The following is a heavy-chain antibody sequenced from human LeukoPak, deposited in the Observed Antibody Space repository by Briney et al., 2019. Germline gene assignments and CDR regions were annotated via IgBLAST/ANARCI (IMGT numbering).Heavy chain of an antibody. Sequence: GGSLRLSCAASGFTFSSYDMNWVRQAPGKGLEWVSSISSSSTYTYHADSVKGRFTISRDNAKNSLYLQMNSLRAEDTAVYYCARGLSGYASSLGYWGQGTLVTVSA. V-gene: IGHV3-21*01. D-gene: IGHD6-6*01. CDR2: ISSSSTYT. CDR3: ARGLSGYASSLGY. CDR1: GFTFSSYD. J-gene: IGHJ4*02.